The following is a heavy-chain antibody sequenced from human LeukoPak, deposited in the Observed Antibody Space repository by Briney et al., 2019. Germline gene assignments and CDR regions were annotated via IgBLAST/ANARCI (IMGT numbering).Heavy chain of an antibody. V-gene: IGHV3-74*01. CDR3: VCLGLGGLSLD. Sequence: GGSLRLSCAASGLTFSRYSMHWVRQAPGKGLVWVSHVNSDGSGTDYADSVKGRFTISRDNAKNTLYLQMNSLRVEDTAVYYCVCLGLGGLSLDWGQGTLVTASS. CDR1: GLTFSRYS. J-gene: IGHJ4*02. D-gene: IGHD3-16*01. CDR2: VNSDGSGT.